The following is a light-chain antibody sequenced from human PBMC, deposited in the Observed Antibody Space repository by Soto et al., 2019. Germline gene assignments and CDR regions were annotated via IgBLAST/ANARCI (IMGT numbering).Light chain of an antibody. CDR3: QSYDSSLSGYD. V-gene: IGLV1-40*01. J-gene: IGLJ1*01. Sequence: QCVRKRAHPVSGGPGGRVSIVFSWSSSNIGAGYDVHWYQQLPGTAPKLLIYGNSNRPSGVPDRFSGSKSGTSASLAITGLQAEDEADYYCQSYDSSLSGYDFGTGTKVTDL. CDR2: GNS. CDR1: SSNIGAGYD.